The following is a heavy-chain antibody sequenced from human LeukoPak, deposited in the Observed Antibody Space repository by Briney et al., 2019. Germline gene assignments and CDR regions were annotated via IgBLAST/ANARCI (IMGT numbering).Heavy chain of an antibody. Sequence: ASVKVSCKASGYTFTGYYMHWVRQAPGQGLEWMGRINPNSGGTNYAQKLQGRVTMTTDTSTSTAYMELRSLRSDDTAVYYCARDYSSGWPNFDYWGQGTLVTVSS. D-gene: IGHD6-19*01. CDR2: INPNSGGT. CDR3: ARDYSSGWPNFDY. CDR1: GYTFTGYY. J-gene: IGHJ4*02. V-gene: IGHV1-2*06.